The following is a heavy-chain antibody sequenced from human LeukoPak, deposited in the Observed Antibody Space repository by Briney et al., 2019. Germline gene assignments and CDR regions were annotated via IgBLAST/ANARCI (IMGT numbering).Heavy chain of an antibody. CDR1: GFTFSSYA. J-gene: IGHJ5*02. D-gene: IGHD3-10*01. Sequence: PGGSLRLSCAASGFTFSSYAMSWVRQAPGKGLEWVSGISGSGGSTYYADSVKGRFTISRDNSKNTMYLQMNSLRAEDTAVYNCAKDSPGVRGWFDPWGQGTLVTVSS. CDR3: AKDSPGVRGWFDP. CDR2: ISGSGGST. V-gene: IGHV3-23*01.